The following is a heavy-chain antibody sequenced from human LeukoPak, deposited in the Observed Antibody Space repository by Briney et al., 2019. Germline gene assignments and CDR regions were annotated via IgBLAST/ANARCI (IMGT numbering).Heavy chain of an antibody. CDR3: ARGSAYRSGDY. V-gene: IGHV3-74*01. CDR1: GFTFSNYW. CDR2: ISSDGSGT. D-gene: IGHD3-3*01. Sequence: GGSLRLSCAASGFTFSNYWMHWVRQVPGRGLVWVSRISSDGSGTNYADSVKGRFTISRNNAKNTVYLQMNSLRAEDTAVYYCARGSAYRSGDYWGQGTLVTVSS. J-gene: IGHJ4*02.